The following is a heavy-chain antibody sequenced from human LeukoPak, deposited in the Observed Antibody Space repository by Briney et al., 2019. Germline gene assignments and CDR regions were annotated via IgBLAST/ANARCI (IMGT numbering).Heavy chain of an antibody. CDR3: ARVSSGGYFHTYYFDY. CDR2: IYYSGSS. Sequence: SETLSLTCTVSGGSMSNYYWSWIRQPPGKGLEWIGYIYYSGSSSYSPSLKSRVTISVDTSKNQFSLNLISVTAADTAIYYCARVSSGGYFHTYYFDYWGQGTLVTVSS. J-gene: IGHJ4*02. V-gene: IGHV4-59*01. D-gene: IGHD3-22*01. CDR1: GGSMSNYY.